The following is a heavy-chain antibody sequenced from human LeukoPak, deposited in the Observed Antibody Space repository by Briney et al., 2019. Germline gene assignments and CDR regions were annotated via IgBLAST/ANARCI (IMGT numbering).Heavy chain of an antibody. CDR2: IYYSGST. CDR3: ARDLREYCSGGSCYPNYYYYYGMDV. Sequence: SETLSLTCTVSGGSISSYYWSWIRQPPGKGLEWIGYIYYSGSTNYNPSLKSRVTISVDTSKNQFSLKLSSVTAADTAVYYCARDLREYCSGGSCYPNYYYYYGMDVWGQGTTVTVSS. D-gene: IGHD2-15*01. V-gene: IGHV4-59*01. CDR1: GGSISSYY. J-gene: IGHJ6*02.